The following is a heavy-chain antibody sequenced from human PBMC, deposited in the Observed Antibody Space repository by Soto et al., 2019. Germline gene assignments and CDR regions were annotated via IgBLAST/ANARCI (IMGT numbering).Heavy chain of an antibody. CDR3: AKDWRWEQQIYGMNV. D-gene: IGHD1-26*01. CDR1: DFNFRNYG. J-gene: IGHJ6*02. V-gene: IGHV3-30*18. CDR2: ISYDGRNK. Sequence: QERVVESGGGEVQPGTSLRLSCVASDFNFRNYGMHWVRQAPGKGLEWVADISYDGRNKYYAESVKGRFTISRDNSKNTLYLQMNSLRTEDTAVYYCAKDWRWEQQIYGMNVWGQGTTVTVSS.